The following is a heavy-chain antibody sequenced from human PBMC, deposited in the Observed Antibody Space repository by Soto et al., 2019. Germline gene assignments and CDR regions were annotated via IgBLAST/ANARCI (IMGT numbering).Heavy chain of an antibody. CDR1: GGSISSGGYY. CDR3: ARALWFGELLGLNWFDP. Sequence: NPSETLSLTCTVSGGSISSGGYYWSWIRQHPGKGLEWIGYIYYSGSTYYNPSLKSRVTISVDTSKNQFSLKLSSVTAADTAVYYCARALWFGELLGLNWFDPWGQGTLVTVSS. D-gene: IGHD3-10*01. V-gene: IGHV4-31*03. J-gene: IGHJ5*02. CDR2: IYYSGST.